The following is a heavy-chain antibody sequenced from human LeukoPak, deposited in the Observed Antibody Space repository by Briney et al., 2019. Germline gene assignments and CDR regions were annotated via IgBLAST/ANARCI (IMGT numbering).Heavy chain of an antibody. CDR2: INKSGNT. CDR3: ARTTEAHSWQTRYYSYYMDV. J-gene: IGHJ6*03. CDR1: GYSIRTDYY. V-gene: IGHV4-38-2*02. Sequence: SETLSLICTVSGYSIRTDYYWGWIRQPPGKGPQWIGTINKSGNTYYNPSLKSRVTISVDTSKNQFSLKLSSVTAADTAVYYCARTTEAHSWQTRYYSYYMDVWGRGTTVTVSS. D-gene: IGHD6-13*01.